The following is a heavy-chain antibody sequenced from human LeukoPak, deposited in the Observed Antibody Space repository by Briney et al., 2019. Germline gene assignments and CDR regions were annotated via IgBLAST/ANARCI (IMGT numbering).Heavy chain of an antibody. CDR2: ISAYNGNT. CDR1: GYTFTSYG. V-gene: IGHV1-18*01. CDR3: ARASVSGSYSSFDY. J-gene: IGHJ4*02. Sequence: ASVNVSCKASGYTFTSYGISWVRQAPGQGLEWMGWISAYNGNTNYAQKLQGRVTMTTDTSTSTAYMELRSLRSDVTAVYYCARASVSGSYSSFDYWGQGTLVTVSS. D-gene: IGHD1-26*01.